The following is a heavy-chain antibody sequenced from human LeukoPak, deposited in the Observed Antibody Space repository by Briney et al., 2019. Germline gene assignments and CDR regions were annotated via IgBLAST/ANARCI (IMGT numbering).Heavy chain of an antibody. V-gene: IGHV4-61*02. Sequence: SQTLSLTCTVSGSSISSGSYYWSWIRQPAGKGLEWIGRIYTSGSTNYNPSLKSRVTISVDTSKSQFSLELSSVTAADTAVYYCARGYNDFWSGYYSDYWGQGILVTVSS. D-gene: IGHD3-3*01. J-gene: IGHJ4*02. CDR1: GSSISSGSYY. CDR3: ARGYNDFWSGYYSDY. CDR2: IYTSGST.